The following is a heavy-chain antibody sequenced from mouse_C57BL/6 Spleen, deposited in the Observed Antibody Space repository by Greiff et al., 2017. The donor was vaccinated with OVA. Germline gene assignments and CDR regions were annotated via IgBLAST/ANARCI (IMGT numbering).Heavy chain of an antibody. Sequence: QVQLQQSGPGLVQPSPSLSITCTVSGFSLTSYGVHWVRQSPGKGLEWLGVIWRGGSTDYNAAFMSRLSITKDNSKSQVFFKMNSLQADDTAIYYCAKTRTGARYAMDYWGQGTSVTVSS. J-gene: IGHJ4*01. CDR1: GFSLTSYG. CDR3: AKTRTGARYAMDY. D-gene: IGHD3-3*01. V-gene: IGHV2-5*01. CDR2: IWRGGST.